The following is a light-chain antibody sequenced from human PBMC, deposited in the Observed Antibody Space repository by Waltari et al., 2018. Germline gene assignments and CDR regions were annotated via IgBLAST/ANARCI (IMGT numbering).Light chain of an antibody. CDR1: QSISKW. V-gene: IGKV1-5*03. CDR3: QQYYSRRT. J-gene: IGKJ1*01. Sequence: DIQMTQSPSTLSASVGDRVIFSCRASQSISKWLAWYQQKPGKAPKLLIYKASTLESGVPSRFSGSGSGTEFTLTISSLQAEDVAVYYCQQYYSRRTFGQGTKVEIK. CDR2: KAS.